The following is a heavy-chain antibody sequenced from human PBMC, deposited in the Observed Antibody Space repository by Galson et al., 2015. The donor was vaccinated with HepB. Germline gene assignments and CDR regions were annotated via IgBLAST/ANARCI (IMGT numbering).Heavy chain of an antibody. V-gene: IGHV3-30-3*01. CDR1: GFTFSSHA. Sequence: SLRLSCAASGFTFSSHAIHWVRQAPGKGLEWVGLISYDGSNKYYADSVKGRFTISRDNSKNTLYLQMNSLRAEDTAVYYCAKERRTVAGSVNWYFDLWGRGTLVTVSS. D-gene: IGHD6-19*01. J-gene: IGHJ2*01. CDR2: ISYDGSNK. CDR3: AKERRTVAGSVNWYFDL.